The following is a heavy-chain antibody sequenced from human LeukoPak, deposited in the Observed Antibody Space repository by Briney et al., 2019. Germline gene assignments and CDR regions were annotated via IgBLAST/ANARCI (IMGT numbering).Heavy chain of an antibody. CDR1: GFTFSSYS. CDR2: ISSSSSYI. CDR3: ASQTETTAGYSSSWRYY. Sequence: PGGPLRLSCAASGFTFSSYSMNWVRQAPGKGLEWVSSISSSSSYIYYADSVKGRFTISRDNAKNSLYLQMNSLRAEDTAVYYCASQTETTAGYSSSWRYYWGQGTLVTVSS. V-gene: IGHV3-21*01. D-gene: IGHD6-13*01. J-gene: IGHJ4*02.